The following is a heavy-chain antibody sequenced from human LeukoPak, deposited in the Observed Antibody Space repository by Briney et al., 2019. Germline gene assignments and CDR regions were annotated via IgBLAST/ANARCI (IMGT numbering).Heavy chain of an antibody. J-gene: IGHJ4*02. Sequence: ASVKVSCEASGYTFTGYYMHWVRQAPGQGLEWMGWINPNTGATNYAQKFQGRVTMTTDTSISTAYMELSRLRSDDTAVYYCVTLLSNAAFDYWGQGTLVTVSS. CDR2: INPNTGAT. CDR1: GYTFTGYY. D-gene: IGHD6-25*01. V-gene: IGHV1-2*02. CDR3: VTLLSNAAFDY.